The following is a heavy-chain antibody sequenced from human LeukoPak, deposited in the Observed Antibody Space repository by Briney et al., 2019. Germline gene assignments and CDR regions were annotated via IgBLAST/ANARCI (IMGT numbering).Heavy chain of an antibody. CDR2: IRSKAYGGTT. D-gene: IGHD2-2*02. V-gene: IGHV3-49*04. Sequence: GGSLRLSCTASGFTFGDYAMSWVRQAPGKGLEWVGFIRSKAYGGTTEYAASVKGRFTISRDDSKSIAYLQMNSLKTEDTGVYYCTRGEFPVPYLSDYWGQGTLVTVSS. J-gene: IGHJ4*02. CDR1: GFTFGDYA. CDR3: TRGEFPVPYLSDY.